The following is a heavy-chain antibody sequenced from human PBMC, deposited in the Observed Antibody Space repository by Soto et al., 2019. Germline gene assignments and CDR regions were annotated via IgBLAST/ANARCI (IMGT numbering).Heavy chain of an antibody. CDR2: ISAYNGNT. V-gene: IGHV1-18*01. D-gene: IGHD3-3*02. J-gene: IGHJ6*02. CDR3: ARRGGEAFRYYYYYYGMDV. Sequence: ASVKVSCKASGYTFTSYGISWVRQAPGQGLEWMGWISAYNGNTNYAQKLQGRVTMTTDTSTSTAYMELRSLRSDDTAVYYCARRGGEAFRYYYYYYGMDVWGQGTTVTVSS. CDR1: GYTFTSYG.